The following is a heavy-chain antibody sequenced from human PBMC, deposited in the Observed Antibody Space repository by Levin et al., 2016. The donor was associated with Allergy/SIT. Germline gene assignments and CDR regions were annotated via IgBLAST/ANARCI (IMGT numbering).Heavy chain of an antibody. J-gene: IGHJ4*02. V-gene: IGHV3-30*02. Sequence: GGSLRLSCAASGFTFSSYGMHWVRQAPGKGLEWVAFIRYDGSNKYYADPVKGRFTISRDNSKNTLYLQMNSLRAEDTAVYYCAKGTTGRQGAVGYWGQGTLVTVSS. D-gene: IGHD4-17*01. CDR1: GFTFSSYG. CDR3: AKGTTGRQGAVGY. CDR2: IRYDGSNK.